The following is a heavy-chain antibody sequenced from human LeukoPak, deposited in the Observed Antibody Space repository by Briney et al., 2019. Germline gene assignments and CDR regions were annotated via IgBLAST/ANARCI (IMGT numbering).Heavy chain of an antibody. V-gene: IGHV1-69*04. CDR1: GGTFSSYA. CDR2: IIPILGIA. J-gene: IGHJ5*02. Sequence: GASVKVSCKASGGTFSSYAISWVRQAPGQGLEWVGRIIPILGIANYVQKFQGRVTITADKSTSTAYMELSSLRSEDTAVYYCAREGGCSSTSCYGKVGWFDPWGQGTLVTVSS. CDR3: AREGGCSSTSCYGKVGWFDP. D-gene: IGHD2-2*01.